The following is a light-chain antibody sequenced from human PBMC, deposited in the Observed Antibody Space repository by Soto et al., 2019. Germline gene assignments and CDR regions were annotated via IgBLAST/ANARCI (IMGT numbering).Light chain of an antibody. CDR2: GAS. V-gene: IGKV3-20*01. CDR3: QQYGSSPST. Sequence: EIVLTQSPGTLSLSPGERATLSCRASQSVSNNYLACYQQKPGQAPRILIYGASNRATGIPDRFSGSGSGTDFSLTISRLEPEDFAVYYCQQYGSSPSTFGQGTRLEIK. CDR1: QSVSNNY. J-gene: IGKJ5*01.